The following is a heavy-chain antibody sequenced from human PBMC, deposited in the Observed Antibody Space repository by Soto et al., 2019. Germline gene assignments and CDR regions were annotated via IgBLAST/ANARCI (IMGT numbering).Heavy chain of an antibody. CDR1: GGTFSTYA. V-gene: IGHV1-69*01. D-gene: IGHD1-7*01. Sequence: QVQLVQSGAEMQQPGASVRVSCKASGGTFSTYAFSWVRQAPGQGLEWLGGTIPMFGTPNYAQKFQCRVAISADESTATVYMELGSLRSEDTAVYFCPRQLRDRNYYYGMAVWGQGTTVTVSS. CDR2: TIPMFGTP. CDR3: PRQLRDRNYYYGMAV. J-gene: IGHJ6*02.